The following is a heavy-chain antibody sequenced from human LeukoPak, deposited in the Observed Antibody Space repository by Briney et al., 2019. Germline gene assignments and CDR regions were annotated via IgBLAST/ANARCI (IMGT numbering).Heavy chain of an antibody. CDR1: GYTFTSYY. J-gene: IGHJ4*02. Sequence: ASVKVSCKASGYTFTSYYMYWMRQAPGQGLEWMGIINPSGGSTSYAQKFQGRVTMTRDTSTSTVYMELSSLRSEDTAVYYCAYNYYDSSGYYAHFDYWGQGTLVTVSS. D-gene: IGHD3-22*01. CDR2: INPSGGST. CDR3: AYNYYDSSGYYAHFDY. V-gene: IGHV1-46*01.